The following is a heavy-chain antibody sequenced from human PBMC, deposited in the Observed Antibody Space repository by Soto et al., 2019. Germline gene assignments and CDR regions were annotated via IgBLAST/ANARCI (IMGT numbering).Heavy chain of an antibody. CDR1: GGTFSSYA. D-gene: IGHD6-19*01. Sequence: QVQLVQSGAEVKKPGSSVKVSCKASGGTFSSYAISWVRQAPGQGLEWMGGIIPIFGTANYAQKFQGRVTNTADESASTAYMERSRLGSEATAVYYCASLGYSSGWYHDYWGQGTLVTVAS. V-gene: IGHV1-69*12. CDR3: ASLGYSSGWYHDY. CDR2: IIPIFGTA. J-gene: IGHJ4*02.